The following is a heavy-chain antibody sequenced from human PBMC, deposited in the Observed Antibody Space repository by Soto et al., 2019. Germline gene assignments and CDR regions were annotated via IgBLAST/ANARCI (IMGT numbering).Heavy chain of an antibody. J-gene: IGHJ5*02. CDR3: AREIGAAGGGVGWFGP. CDR1: GYTFTGYY. V-gene: IGHV1-2*04. CDR2: INPNSGGT. Sequence: ASVKVSCKAPGYTFTGYYMHWVRQAPGQGLEWMGWINPNSGGTHYAQKFQGWVTMTRDTSISTAYVELSRLRSDDTAVYSCAREIGAAGGGVGWFGPWGQGTRVTVSS. D-gene: IGHD6-13*01.